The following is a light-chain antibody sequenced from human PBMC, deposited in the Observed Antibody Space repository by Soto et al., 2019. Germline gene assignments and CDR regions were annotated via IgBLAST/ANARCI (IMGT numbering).Light chain of an antibody. CDR1: FSNIGSSS. CDR2: NDK. CDR3: AAWDVSLNGHYA. Sequence: QSVLTQPPSVSGTPGQRVTISCSGSFSNIGSSSVNWYQQFPGTAPKLLMYNDKQWPSGVPDRFSGSRSGTSASLAISGLQSEDEADYFCAAWDVSLNGHYAFGTGTKVTVL. V-gene: IGLV1-44*01. J-gene: IGLJ1*01.